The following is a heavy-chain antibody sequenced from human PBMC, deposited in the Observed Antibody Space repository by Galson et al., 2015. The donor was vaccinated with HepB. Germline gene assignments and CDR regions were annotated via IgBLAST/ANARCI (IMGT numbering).Heavy chain of an antibody. J-gene: IGHJ1*01. CDR2: INAGNGNT. V-gene: IGHV1-3*01. CDR1: GYTFTSYA. D-gene: IGHD3-3*01. CDR3: ARARGVVIIYQH. Sequence: SVKVSCKASGYTFTSYAMHWVRQAPGQRLEWMGWINAGNGNTKYSQKFQGRVTITRDTSASTAYMELSSLRSEDTAVYYCARARGVVIIYQHWGQGTLVTVSS.